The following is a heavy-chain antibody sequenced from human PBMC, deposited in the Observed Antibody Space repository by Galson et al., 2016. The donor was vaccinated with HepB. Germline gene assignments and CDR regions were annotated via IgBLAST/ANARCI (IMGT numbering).Heavy chain of an antibody. CDR2: INHDGSEK. J-gene: IGHJ6*02. D-gene: IGHD6-19*01. Sequence: SLRLSCAASGFTFGDYAMNWFRQAPGKGLAWVANINHDGSEKYSVDSAKGRFTISRDNGKNSLYLQLSSLRVEDAGVYYCARRLDTQRRIAGWGWGMDVWGQGTTVTVS. CDR1: GFTFGDYA. V-gene: IGHV3-7*01. CDR3: ARRLDTQRRIAGWGWGMDV.